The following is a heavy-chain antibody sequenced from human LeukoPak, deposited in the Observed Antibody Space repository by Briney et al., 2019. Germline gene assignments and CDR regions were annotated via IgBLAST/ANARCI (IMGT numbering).Heavy chain of an antibody. CDR2: ISGSGGST. J-gene: IGHJ4*02. D-gene: IGHD3-3*01. CDR1: GFTFRSYG. CDR3: AKDLLERSYDY. V-gene: IGHV3-23*01. Sequence: QTGGSLRLSCAASGFTFRSYGMSWVRQAPGKGLEWVSAISGSGGSTYYADSVKGRFTISRDNSKNTLYLQMNSLRAEDTAVYYCAKDLLERSYDYWGQGTLVTVSS.